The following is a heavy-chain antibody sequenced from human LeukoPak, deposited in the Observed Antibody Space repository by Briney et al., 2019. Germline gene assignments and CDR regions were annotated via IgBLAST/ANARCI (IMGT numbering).Heavy chain of an antibody. V-gene: IGHV1-18*01. CDR2: ISAYNGNT. J-gene: IGHJ3*02. CDR1: GYTFTSYG. Sequence: ASVKVSCKASGYTFTSYGISWVRQAPGQGLEWMGWISAYNGNTNYAQKLQGRVTMTTDTSTSTAYMELRSLRSDDTAVYYCAREWARDFWSGYDAFDIWGQGTMVTVSS. D-gene: IGHD3-3*01. CDR3: AREWARDFWSGYDAFDI.